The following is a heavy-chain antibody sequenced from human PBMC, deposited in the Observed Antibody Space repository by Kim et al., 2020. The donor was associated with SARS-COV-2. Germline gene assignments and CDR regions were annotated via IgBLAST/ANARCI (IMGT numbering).Heavy chain of an antibody. V-gene: IGHV3-7*01. D-gene: IGHD2-21*01. CDR3: ATGRRGGD. Sequence: GGSLRLSCAASGFTFSIYWISWVRQAPGKGLECVANIKQDGSEKYYVDSVKGRFTISRDNAKNSLYLQMNSLRAEDTAVYYCATGRRGGDWGQGTLVTVSS. CDR1: GFTFSIYW. J-gene: IGHJ4*02. CDR2: IKQDGSEK.